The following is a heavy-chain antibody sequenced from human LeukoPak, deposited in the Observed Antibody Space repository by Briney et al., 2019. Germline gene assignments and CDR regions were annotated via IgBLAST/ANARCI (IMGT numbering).Heavy chain of an antibody. Sequence: GASVKVSCKASGGTFSSYAISWVRQAPGQGLEWMGGIIPIFGTANYAQKFQGRVTITADESTSTAYMELSSLRSEDTAVYYCARGRRWGYCSGGSSHTPYYFDYWGQGTLVTVSS. D-gene: IGHD2-15*01. CDR1: GGTFSSYA. CDR2: IIPIFGTA. J-gene: IGHJ4*02. CDR3: ARGRRWGYCSGGSSHTPYYFDY. V-gene: IGHV1-69*13.